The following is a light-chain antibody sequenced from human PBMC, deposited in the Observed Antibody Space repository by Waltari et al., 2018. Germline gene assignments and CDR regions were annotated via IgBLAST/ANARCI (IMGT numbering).Light chain of an antibody. CDR2: YDN. V-gene: IGLV3-21*01. Sequence: SYVLTQPPSVSVAPGETARITCRGNNIASKSVHWYRQRPGQAPVVVISYDNDRAAGIPERFSGSNSGNTATLTISRVEAGDEADYYCQVWDANTDPGVFGTGTEVTVL. CDR3: QVWDANTDPGV. J-gene: IGLJ1*01. CDR1: NIASKS.